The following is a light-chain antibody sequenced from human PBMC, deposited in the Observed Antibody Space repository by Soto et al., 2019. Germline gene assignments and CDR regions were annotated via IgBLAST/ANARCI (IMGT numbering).Light chain of an antibody. CDR2: GAS. J-gene: IGKJ1*01. CDR3: QQYDSSPRT. CDR1: QSVSSSS. V-gene: IGKV3-20*01. Sequence: EIVLTQSPATLSLSPGERATLSCRASQSVSSSSLAWYQQKPGQAPRLLISGASSRATGIPDRFSGSGSGTDFTLTISRLEPEDFAVYYCQQYDSSPRTFGQGTKVDIK.